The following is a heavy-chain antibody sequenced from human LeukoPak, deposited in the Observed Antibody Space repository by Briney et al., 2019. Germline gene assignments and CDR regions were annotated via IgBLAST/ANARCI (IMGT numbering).Heavy chain of an antibody. CDR3: AKDRVTMIVAGNWFDP. J-gene: IGHJ5*02. CDR1: GFTFSSYE. CDR2: ISSSGSTI. Sequence: GGSLRLSCAASGFTFSSYEMNWVRQAPGKGLEWVSYISSSGSTIYYADSVKGRFTISRDNSKNTLYLQMNSLRAEDTAVYYCAKDRVTMIVAGNWFDPWGQGTLVTVSS. D-gene: IGHD3-22*01. V-gene: IGHV3-48*03.